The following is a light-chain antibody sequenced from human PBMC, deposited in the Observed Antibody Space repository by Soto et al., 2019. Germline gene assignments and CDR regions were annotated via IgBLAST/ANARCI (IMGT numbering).Light chain of an antibody. Sequence: QSALTQPASVSGSPGQSITISCTGTSSDVGGYNYVSWYQQHPGKAPKLMIYDVSNRPSGVSNRFSGSKSGNTASLTISGLQAEDEADYYCRSYISSSTLMVFGGGTKLTVL. CDR1: SSDVGGYNY. V-gene: IGLV2-14*01. CDR2: DVS. J-gene: IGLJ2*01. CDR3: RSYISSSTLMV.